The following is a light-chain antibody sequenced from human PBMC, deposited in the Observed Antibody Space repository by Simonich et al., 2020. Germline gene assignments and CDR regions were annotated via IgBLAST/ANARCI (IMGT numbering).Light chain of an antibody. J-gene: IGLJ2*01. Sequence: SYELTQPPSVSVSPGQTASITCSGDKLGAKYACWYQQKPGQSPLLVIYQDRKRPSGIPERFSGSNSGNTATLTISGTQAMDEADYYCQAWDSSTVVFGGGTKLTVL. V-gene: IGLV3-1*01. CDR1: KLGAKY. CDR2: QDR. CDR3: QAWDSSTVV.